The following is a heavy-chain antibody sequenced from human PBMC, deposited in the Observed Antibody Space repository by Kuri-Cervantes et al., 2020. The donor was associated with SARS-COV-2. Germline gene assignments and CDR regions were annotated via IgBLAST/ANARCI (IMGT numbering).Heavy chain of an antibody. D-gene: IGHD6-19*01. V-gene: IGHV4-39*07. CDR1: GGSISSSSYY. CDR3: ARILNSSGWPIDAFDI. CDR2: IYYSGST. Sequence: SETLSLTCTVSGGSISSSSYYWGWIRQPPGKGLEWIGSIYYSGSTYYNPSLKSRVTISVDTSKNQFSLKLSSVTAADTAVYYCARILNSSGWPIDAFDIWGQGTMVTVSS. J-gene: IGHJ3*02.